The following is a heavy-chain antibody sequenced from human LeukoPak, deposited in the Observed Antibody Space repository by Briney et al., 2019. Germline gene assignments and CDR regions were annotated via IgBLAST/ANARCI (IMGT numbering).Heavy chain of an antibody. CDR2: ISYDGSNK. V-gene: IGHV3-30*18. J-gene: IGHJ4*02. CDR1: GFTFSSYG. Sequence: GGSLRLSCAASGFTFSSYGMHWVRQAPGKGLEWVAVISYDGSNKYYADSVKGRFTTSRDNSKNTLYLQMNSLRAEDTAVYYCAKTAMVRGYVYWGQGTLVTVSS. CDR3: AKTAMVRGYVY. D-gene: IGHD3-10*01.